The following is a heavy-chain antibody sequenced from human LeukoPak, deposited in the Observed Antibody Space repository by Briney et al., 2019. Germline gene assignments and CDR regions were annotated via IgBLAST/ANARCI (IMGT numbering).Heavy chain of an antibody. CDR1: GFTFSSYS. Sequence: GGSLRLSCAASGFTFSSYSMNWVRQAPGKGLEWVSSISSSSSYIYYADSVKGRFTISRDNARNSLYLQMNSLRAEDTAVYYCARDLMYCSGGSCYPYYFDYWGQGTLVTVFS. CDR2: ISSSSSYI. D-gene: IGHD2-15*01. V-gene: IGHV3-21*01. J-gene: IGHJ4*02. CDR3: ARDLMYCSGGSCYPYYFDY.